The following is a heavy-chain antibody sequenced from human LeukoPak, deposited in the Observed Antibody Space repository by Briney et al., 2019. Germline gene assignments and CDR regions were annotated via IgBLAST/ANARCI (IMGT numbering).Heavy chain of an antibody. Sequence: ASVKVSCKASGYTFTSYDINWVRQATGQGLEWMGWMNPNSGNTGYAQKFQGRVTMTRNTSISTVYMELSSLRSEDTAVYYCARGFWGDYVWGSYPNPPDYWGQGTLVTVSS. CDR1: GYTFTSYD. CDR2: MNPNSGNT. V-gene: IGHV1-8*01. D-gene: IGHD3-16*02. CDR3: ARGFWGDYVWGSYPNPPDY. J-gene: IGHJ4*02.